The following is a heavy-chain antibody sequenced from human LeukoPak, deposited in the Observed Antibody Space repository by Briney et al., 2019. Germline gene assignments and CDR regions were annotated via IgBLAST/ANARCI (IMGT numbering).Heavy chain of an antibody. CDR1: GYTFTGYY. Sequence: EASVKVSCKASGYTFTGYYMHWVRQAPGQGLEWMGWINPNSGGTNYAQEFQGRVTMTRDTSISTAYMELSRLRSDDTAVYYCARGPEVGYCSGGSCVHFDYWGQGTLVTVSS. CDR3: ARGPEVGYCSGGSCVHFDY. D-gene: IGHD2-15*01. CDR2: INPNSGGT. J-gene: IGHJ4*02. V-gene: IGHV1-2*02.